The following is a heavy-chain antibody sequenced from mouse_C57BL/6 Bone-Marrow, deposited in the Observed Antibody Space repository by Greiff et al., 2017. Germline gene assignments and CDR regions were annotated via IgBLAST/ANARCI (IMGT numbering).Heavy chain of an antibody. CDR3: AGHEDYGNFHWYFDV. V-gene: IGHV5-9*01. D-gene: IGHD2-1*01. Sequence: EVQLVESGGGLVKPGGSLKLSCAASGFTFSSYTMSWVRQTPEKRLEWVATISGGGGNTYYPDSVKGRFTISRDNAKNTLYLQMSSLRSEDTALYYCAGHEDYGNFHWYFDVWGTGTTVTVSS. CDR2: ISGGGGNT. J-gene: IGHJ1*03. CDR1: GFTFSSYT.